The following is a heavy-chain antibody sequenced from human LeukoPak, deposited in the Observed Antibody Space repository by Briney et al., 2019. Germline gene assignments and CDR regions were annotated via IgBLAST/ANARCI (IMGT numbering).Heavy chain of an antibody. J-gene: IGHJ6*02. CDR2: IRSKANSYAT. V-gene: IGHV3-73*01. D-gene: IGHD5-18*01. CDR3: TRHLGGYSYGRTSYYYYGMDV. CDR1: GFTFSGSA. Sequence: GGSLRLSCAASGFTFSGSAMHWVRQASGKGLEWVGRIRSKANSYATAYAASVKGRFTISRDDSKNTAYLQMNSLKTEDTAVYYCTRHLGGYSYGRTSYYYYGMDVWGQGTTVTVSS.